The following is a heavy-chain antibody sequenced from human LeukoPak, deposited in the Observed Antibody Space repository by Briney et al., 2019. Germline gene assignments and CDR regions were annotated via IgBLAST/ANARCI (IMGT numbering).Heavy chain of an antibody. CDR1: GFTFTSYA. D-gene: IGHD6-19*01. CDR3: ARYGHKYSGWFTSNWFDP. CDR2: INAGNGNT. Sequence: GGSLRLSCAASGFTFTSYAMHWVRQAPGQRLEWMGWINAGNGNTKYSQKFQGRVTITRDTSASTAYMELSSLRSEDTAVYYCARYGHKYSGWFTSNWFDPWGQGTLVTVSS. V-gene: IGHV1-3*01. J-gene: IGHJ5*02.